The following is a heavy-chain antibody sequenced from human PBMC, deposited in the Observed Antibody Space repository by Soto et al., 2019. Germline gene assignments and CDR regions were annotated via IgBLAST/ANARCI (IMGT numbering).Heavy chain of an antibody. J-gene: IGHJ4*02. D-gene: IGHD5-12*01. CDR2: IWYDGSNK. CDR1: GFTFSSYG. V-gene: IGHV3-33*01. CDR3: ARDRGGGYDNFDY. Sequence: GGSLRLSCAASGFTFSSYGMHWVRQAPGKGLEWVAVIWYDGSNKYYADSVKGRFTISRDNSKNTLYLQMNSLRAEDTAVYYCARDRGGGYDNFDYWGQGTLVTVSS.